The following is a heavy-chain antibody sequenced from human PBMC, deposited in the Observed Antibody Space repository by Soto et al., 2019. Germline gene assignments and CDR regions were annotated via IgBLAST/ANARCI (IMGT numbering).Heavy chain of an antibody. Sequence: QVQLVRSGAEVKKHGSSVKVSCKASGDTFNFYTINWVRQAPGLGLEWLGRFNPILSFSNSALKFQGRVTLTADKSTSTAYMVLSSLRSEDTAIYYCATSFGSGSRAFDYWGQGALVTVSS. CDR3: ATSFGSGSRAFDY. J-gene: IGHJ4*02. CDR2: FNPILSFS. D-gene: IGHD3-10*01. CDR1: GDTFNFYT. V-gene: IGHV1-69*02.